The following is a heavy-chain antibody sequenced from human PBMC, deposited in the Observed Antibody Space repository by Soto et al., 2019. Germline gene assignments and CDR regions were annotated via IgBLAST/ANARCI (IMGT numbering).Heavy chain of an antibody. V-gene: IGHV1-18*01. D-gene: IGHD1-26*01. CDR3: AREVGYGAIRCTYYFYY. CDR2: ISAYNGNT. CDR1: GYTFTSYG. J-gene: IGHJ4*02. Sequence: QVQLVQSGAEVKKPGASVKVSCKASGYTFTSYGISWVRQAPGQGLEWMGWISAYNGNTNYAQKLQGRVTMTTDTSTSTAYRELRSLRADDTAVYYCAREVGYGAIRCTYYFYYWGQGPLVTVSS.